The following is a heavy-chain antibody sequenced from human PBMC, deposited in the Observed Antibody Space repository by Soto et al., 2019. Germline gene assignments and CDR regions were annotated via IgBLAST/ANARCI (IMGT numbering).Heavy chain of an antibody. CDR1: GFSLSTSGVG. V-gene: IGHV2-5*01. CDR3: AQILYDTGGYYPFDY. J-gene: IGHJ4*02. Sequence: SGPTLVNPTQTLTLTCTFSGFSLSTSGVGVGWIRQPPGKALEWLALIYWNDDKRYSPSLKSRLTITKDTSKNQVVLTVTNMDPVDTATYYCAQILYDTGGYYPFDYWGQGTLVNVSS. CDR2: IYWNDDK. D-gene: IGHD3-22*01.